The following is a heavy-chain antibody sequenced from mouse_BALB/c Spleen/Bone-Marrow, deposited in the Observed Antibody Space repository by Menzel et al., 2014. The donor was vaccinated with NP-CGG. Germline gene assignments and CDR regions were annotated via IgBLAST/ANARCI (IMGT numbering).Heavy chain of an antibody. CDR3: VRSDDGWFAY. D-gene: IGHD2-3*01. CDR1: GFTFNTYA. V-gene: IGHV10-1*02. Sequence: EVQLQQSGGGLVQPTGSLKLSCAASGFTFNTYAMNWVRQAPGKGLEWVARIRSKSNNYATYYADSVKDRFTISRDDSQSMLYLQMNNLKTEDTAMYYCVRSDDGWFAYWGQGTLVPVSA. J-gene: IGHJ3*01. CDR2: IRSKSNNYAT.